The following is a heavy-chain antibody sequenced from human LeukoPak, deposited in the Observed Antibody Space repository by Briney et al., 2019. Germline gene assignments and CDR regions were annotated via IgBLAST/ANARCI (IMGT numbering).Heavy chain of an antibody. CDR3: ARDGPARWFDP. CDR1: GFTVSSNY. Sequence: GGSLRLSCAASGFTVSSNYMSWVRQAPGKGLEWVSVIYSGGSTYYADSVKGRFTISRDISKNTPYLQMNSLRAEDTAVYYCARDGPARWFDPWGQGTLVTVSS. D-gene: IGHD2-2*01. V-gene: IGHV3-53*01. CDR2: IYSGGST. J-gene: IGHJ5*02.